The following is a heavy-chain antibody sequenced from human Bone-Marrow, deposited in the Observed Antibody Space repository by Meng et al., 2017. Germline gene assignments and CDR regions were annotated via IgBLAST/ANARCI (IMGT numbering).Heavy chain of an antibody. J-gene: IGHJ4*02. V-gene: IGHV4-34*01. CDR3: ARGVPLDYYDSSGYYWGVRPYFDY. D-gene: IGHD3-22*01. CDR2: INQSGST. CDR1: GGAFSWYY. Sequence: LLQPPQPLPLARSFAGGAFSWYYGSGIRQPPGKGLEWIWEINQSGSTNYNPSRESRVTISVDTSKNQFSLKLSSVTAADTAVYYCARGVPLDYYDSSGYYWGVRPYFDYWGQGTLVTVSS.